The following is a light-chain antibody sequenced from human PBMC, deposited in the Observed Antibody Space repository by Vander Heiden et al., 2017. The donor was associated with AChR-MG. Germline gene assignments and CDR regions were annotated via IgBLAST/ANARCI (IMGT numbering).Light chain of an antibody. Sequence: DIQMTQYPSSLSASVGGRVTLTCRASLNINNYLNWYQQKPGKAPKLLIYAASSLQSGVTSRFSGSGSGTEFTLTISSLQPEDFATYYCQQSYSTPYTFGQGTNLEIK. CDR3: QQSYSTPYT. CDR1: LNINNY. CDR2: AAS. V-gene: IGKV1-39*01. J-gene: IGKJ2*01.